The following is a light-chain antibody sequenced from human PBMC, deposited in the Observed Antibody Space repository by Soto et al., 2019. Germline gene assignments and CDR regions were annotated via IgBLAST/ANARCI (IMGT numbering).Light chain of an antibody. CDR2: GAS. J-gene: IGKJ4*01. Sequence: LSPGTLSLSQGERATLSCRASQSVSSSYLAWYQQKPGQAPRLLIYGASTRATGIPARFRGSGSGTEFTLTIDSLQSEDFAVYYCQQYNDLPPAFGGGTKVDIK. CDR1: QSVSSSY. CDR3: QQYNDLPPA. V-gene: IGKV3-15*01.